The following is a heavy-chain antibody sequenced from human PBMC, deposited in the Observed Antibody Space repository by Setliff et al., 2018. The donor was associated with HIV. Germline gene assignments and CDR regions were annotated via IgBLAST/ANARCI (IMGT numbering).Heavy chain of an antibody. CDR1: GFTFSSYA. CDR3: AKGFRPVDTALVSGPTY. J-gene: IGHJ4*02. CDR2: ITSGGST. V-gene: IGHV3-23*01. Sequence: LRLSCAASGFTFSSYAMSWVRQTPEKGLEWVSIITSGGSTYYADPAKGRFIISRDNSQNTLYLQMNSLRADDTAIYYCAKGFRPVDTALVSGPTYWGQGIRVTVSS. D-gene: IGHD5-18*01.